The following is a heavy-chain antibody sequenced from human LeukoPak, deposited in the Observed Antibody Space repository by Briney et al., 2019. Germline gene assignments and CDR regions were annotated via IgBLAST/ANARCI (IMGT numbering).Heavy chain of an antibody. V-gene: IGHV3-74*01. J-gene: IGHJ3*01. D-gene: IGHD3-16*01. CDR1: GFTFSSYS. Sequence: GGSLRLSCAVSGFTFSSYSMNWVRQAPGKGLVWVSRINTDGSNTNYADSVKGRFTISRDNAKNTLYLQMSSLRAEDTAVYYCARDFLHLGGWGQGTMVTVSS. CDR2: INTDGSNT. CDR3: ARDFLHLGG.